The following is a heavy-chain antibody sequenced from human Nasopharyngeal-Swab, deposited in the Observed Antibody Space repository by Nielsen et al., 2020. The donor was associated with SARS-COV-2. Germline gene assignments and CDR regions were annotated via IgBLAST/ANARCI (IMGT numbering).Heavy chain of an antibody. CDR1: GYTFTSYD. D-gene: IGHD6-13*01. V-gene: IGHV1-8*01. J-gene: IGHJ6*02. CDR2: MNPNSGNT. Sequence: ASVKVSCKASGYTFTSYDINWVRQATGQGLEWMGWMNPNSGNTGYAQKFQGRVTMTRNTSINTAYMELSSLRSEDTAVYYCARAGAAAPGVYYGMDVWGQGTTVTVSS. CDR3: ARAGAAAPGVYYGMDV.